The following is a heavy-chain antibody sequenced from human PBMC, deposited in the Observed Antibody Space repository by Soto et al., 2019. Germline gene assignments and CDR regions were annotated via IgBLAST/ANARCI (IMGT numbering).Heavy chain of an antibody. D-gene: IGHD3-10*01. CDR3: ARQGFGPLHGLVDV. J-gene: IGHJ6*02. CDR2: VHHSWGS. CDR1: GGSISSYY. V-gene: IGHV4-59*08. Sequence: QVQLQESGPGLVKPSETLSLSCTVSGGSISSYYWSWFRQSPGKRMEWIGYVHHSWGSSYNTSLRSRVAISLDTSKSQFSVKVTSVTATDTAVYSCARQGFGPLHGLVDVWGQGTTVTVSS.